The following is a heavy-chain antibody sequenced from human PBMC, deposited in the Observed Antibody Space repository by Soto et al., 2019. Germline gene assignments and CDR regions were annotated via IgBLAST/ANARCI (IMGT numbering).Heavy chain of an antibody. CDR3: ARSVVAATDPLDY. J-gene: IGHJ4*02. V-gene: IGHV3-48*01. CDR2: ISYSSSTT. D-gene: IGHD2-15*01. CDR1: GFTFSTYS. Sequence: SLRLSCAASGFTFSTYSMNWVRQAPGKGLEWVSYISYSSSTTYYADSVKGRFTISRDNAKNSLYLQMNSLRADDTAVYYCARSVVAATDPLDYWGQGTLVTVSS.